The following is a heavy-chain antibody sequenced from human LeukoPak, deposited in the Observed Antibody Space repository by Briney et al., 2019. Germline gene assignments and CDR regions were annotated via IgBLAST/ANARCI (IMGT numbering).Heavy chain of an antibody. CDR3: ARERDGYSLFHY. J-gene: IGHJ4*02. CDR2: IYYSGST. V-gene: IGHV4-30-4*08. CDR1: GGSVSSGDYY. D-gene: IGHD5-24*01. Sequence: SSETLSLTCTVSGGSVSSGDYYLNWIRQPPGKGLEWIGYIYYSGSTYYNSSLESRITMSVDMSKNQFSLKLSSVTAADTAVYYCARERDGYSLFHYWGQGTLVTVSS.